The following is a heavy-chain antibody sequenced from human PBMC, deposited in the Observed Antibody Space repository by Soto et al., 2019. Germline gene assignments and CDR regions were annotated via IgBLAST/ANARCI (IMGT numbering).Heavy chain of an antibody. J-gene: IGHJ6*02. D-gene: IGHD3-10*01. CDR1: GGSISSYY. CDR2: IYYSGST. Sequence: QVQLQESGPGLVKPSETLSLTCTVSGGSISSYYWSWIRQPPGKGLEWIGYIYYSGSTNYNPSLKSRVTIPVDTSKTQFSLKLSSVTAADTAVYYCARSRRINMVRGGYGMDVWGQGTTVTVSS. V-gene: IGHV4-59*01. CDR3: ARSRRINMVRGGYGMDV.